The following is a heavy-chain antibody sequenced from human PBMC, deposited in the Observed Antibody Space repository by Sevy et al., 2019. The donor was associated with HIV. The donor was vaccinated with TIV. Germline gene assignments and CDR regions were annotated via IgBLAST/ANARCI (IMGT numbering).Heavy chain of an antibody. V-gene: IGHV3-48*01. D-gene: IGHD3-3*01. CDR2: ISSSSSTI. Sequence: GGSLRLSCAASGFTFSSYSMNWVRQAPGKGLEWVSYISSSSSTIYYADSVKGRFTISRDNAKNSLYLQMNSLRAEDTAVYYCAIDPGDFWSGYYDYFDYWGQGTLVTVSS. CDR1: GFTFSSYS. CDR3: AIDPGDFWSGYYDYFDY. J-gene: IGHJ4*02.